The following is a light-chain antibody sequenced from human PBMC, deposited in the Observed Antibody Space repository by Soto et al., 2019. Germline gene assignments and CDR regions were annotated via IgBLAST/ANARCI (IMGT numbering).Light chain of an antibody. V-gene: IGKV1-39*01. CDR2: AAS. CDR1: QGLSSY. J-gene: IGKJ1*01. CDR3: QQSYSTPRT. Sequence: DIQMTQSPSTLSASVGDRVTITCRASQGLSSYLAWYQQKPGKAPKLLIYAASSLQSGVPSRFSGSGAGTDFTLPISSLQPEDFETDYCQQSYSTPRTFGQGTKVDIK.